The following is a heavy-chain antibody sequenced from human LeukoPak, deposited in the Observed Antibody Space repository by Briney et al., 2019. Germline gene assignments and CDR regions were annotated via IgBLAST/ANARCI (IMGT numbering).Heavy chain of an antibody. V-gene: IGHV1-2*06. Sequence: ASVKVSCKASGYTFTGYYMHWVRQAPGQGLEWMGRINPNSGGTNYAQKFQGRVTMTRDTSISTAYMELSRLRSGDTAVYYCARGRVGATTFWFYYYGMDVWGQGTTVTVSS. J-gene: IGHJ6*02. CDR1: GYTFTGYY. CDR2: INPNSGGT. CDR3: ARGRVGATTFWFYYYGMDV. D-gene: IGHD1-26*01.